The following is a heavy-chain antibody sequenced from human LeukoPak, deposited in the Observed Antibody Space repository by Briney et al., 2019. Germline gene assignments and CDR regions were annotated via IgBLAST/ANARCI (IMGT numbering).Heavy chain of an antibody. CDR2: IYTSGST. CDR3: ARGRLNYYDSSGYDY. D-gene: IGHD3-22*01. CDR1: GGSISSYY. V-gene: IGHV4-4*09. Sequence: PSETLSLTCTVSGGSISSYYWSWIRQPPGKGPEWIGYIYTSGSTNYNPSLKSRVTISVDTSKNQFSLKLSSVTAADTALYYCARGRLNYYDSSGYDYWGQGTLVTVSS. J-gene: IGHJ4*02.